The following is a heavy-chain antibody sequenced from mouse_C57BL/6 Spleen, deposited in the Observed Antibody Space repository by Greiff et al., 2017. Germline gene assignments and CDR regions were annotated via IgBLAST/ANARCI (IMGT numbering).Heavy chain of an antibody. Sequence: EVKLVESEGGLVQPGSSLKLSCTASGFTFSDYCMAWVRQVPEKGLEWVANISYDGSSTYYLDSLKSRFIISRDNAKNILYLKMSSLKSEDTATYYCARLGTDAIDYWGQGTSVTVSS. J-gene: IGHJ4*01. CDR1: GFTFSDYC. V-gene: IGHV5-16*01. CDR2: ISYDGSST. CDR3: ARLGTDAIDY. D-gene: IGHD3-3*01.